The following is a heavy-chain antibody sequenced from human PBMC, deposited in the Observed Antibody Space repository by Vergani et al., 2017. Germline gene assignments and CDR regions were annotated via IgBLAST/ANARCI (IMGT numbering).Heavy chain of an antibody. CDR3: AKANPRNSGYDYLYYYLAMDV. CDR1: GFTFNHYA. D-gene: IGHD5-12*01. CDR2: ISGSGGST. V-gene: IGHV3-23*01. Sequence: EVQLLESGGDLVKPGGSLRLSCAASGFTFNHYAMNWVRQAPGKGLEWVSGISGSGGSTYYAGSVKGRFTISRDSSKNTLYLQMNSLSAGDTAVYYCAKANPRNSGYDYLYYYLAMDVWGQGTTVTVSS. J-gene: IGHJ6*02.